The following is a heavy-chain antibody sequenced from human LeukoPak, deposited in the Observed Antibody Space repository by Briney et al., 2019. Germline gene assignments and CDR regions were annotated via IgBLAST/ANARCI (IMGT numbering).Heavy chain of an antibody. D-gene: IGHD6-19*01. CDR3: AKAKAVAGTHYFDY. CDR2: ISGSGGST. V-gene: IGHV3-23*01. J-gene: IGHJ4*02. Sequence: PGGSLRLSCAASGFTFSSYAMSWVRQAPGKGLEWVSAISGSGGSTYYADSVKGRFTISRDNSKNTLYLQMNSLRAEDTAVYYYAKAKAVAGTHYFDYWGQGTLVTVSS. CDR1: GFTFSSYA.